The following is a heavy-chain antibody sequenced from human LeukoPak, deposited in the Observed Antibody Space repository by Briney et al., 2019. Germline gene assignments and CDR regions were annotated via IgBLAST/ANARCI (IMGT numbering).Heavy chain of an antibody. J-gene: IGHJ6*02. CDR3: ARDGVVAATYGMDV. CDR1: GYTFTVQY. D-gene: IGHD2-15*01. V-gene: IGHV1-2*06. Sequence: ASVKVSCKASGYTFTVQYIHWLRQAPGQGLEWIGLIKPNSGATNYAQQYQGRVTMTRDTSINTAYMDLRSLTSDDTAVYYCARDGVVAATYGMDVWGQGTTVTVSS. CDR2: IKPNSGAT.